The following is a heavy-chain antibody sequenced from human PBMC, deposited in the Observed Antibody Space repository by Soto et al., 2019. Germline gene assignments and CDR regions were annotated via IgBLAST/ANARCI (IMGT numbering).Heavy chain of an antibody. D-gene: IGHD3-3*01. CDR3: ARWWSGSRQGFDP. CDR1: GGSISSGDYY. CDR2: IYYSGST. Sequence: QVQLQESGPGLVKPSQTLSLTCTVSGGSISSGDYYWSCIRQHPEGLEWIGYIYYSGSTYYNPSLKSRVTISVDTSKSQLSLKLSSVTAADTAVYYCARWWSGSRQGFDPWGQGTLVTVSS. J-gene: IGHJ5*02. V-gene: IGHV4-31*03.